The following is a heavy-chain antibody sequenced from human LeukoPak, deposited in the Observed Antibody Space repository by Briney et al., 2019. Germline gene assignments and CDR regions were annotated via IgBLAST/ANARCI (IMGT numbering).Heavy chain of an antibody. D-gene: IGHD6-13*01. J-gene: IGHJ4*02. Sequence: GGSLRLSCEASGFTFSDYYLGWIRQAPGKGLEWISYISGSSSHINYADSVKGRLTISRDNAKKSVYLQMDSLRVEDTAVYYCARDQIGSWWGQGTLVIVSS. V-gene: IGHV3-11*06. CDR1: GFTFSDYY. CDR2: ISGSSSHI. CDR3: ARDQIGSW.